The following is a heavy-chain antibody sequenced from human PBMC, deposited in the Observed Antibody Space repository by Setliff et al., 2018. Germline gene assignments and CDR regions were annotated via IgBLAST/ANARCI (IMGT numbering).Heavy chain of an antibody. Sequence: ETLSLTCAVYGGSFSGYYWSWIRQPPGKGLEWIGEINHSGSTNYNPSLKGRVTISVDTSKNQFSLKLSSVTAADTAVYYCTRGPDGYTYQGAFDIWGQGTMVTVSS. CDR1: GGSFSGYY. V-gene: IGHV4-34*01. D-gene: IGHD5-12*01. CDR2: INHSGST. J-gene: IGHJ3*02. CDR3: TRGPDGYTYQGAFDI.